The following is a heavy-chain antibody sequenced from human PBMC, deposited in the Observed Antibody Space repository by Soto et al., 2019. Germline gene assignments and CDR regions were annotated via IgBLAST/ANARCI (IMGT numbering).Heavy chain of an antibody. Sequence: GESLKISCKGSGYSFTSYWIGWVRQMPGKGLEWMGIIYPGDSDTRYSPSFQGQVTISADKSISTAYLQWSSLKASDTAMYYCARAEERITIFGVVPDPYYFDYWGQGTLVTVSS. CDR1: GYSFTSYW. D-gene: IGHD3-3*01. V-gene: IGHV5-51*01. CDR3: ARAEERITIFGVVPDPYYFDY. CDR2: IYPGDSDT. J-gene: IGHJ4*02.